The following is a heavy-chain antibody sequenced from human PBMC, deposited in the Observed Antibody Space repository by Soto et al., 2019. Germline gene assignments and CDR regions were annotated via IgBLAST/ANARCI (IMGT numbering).Heavy chain of an antibody. CDR1: GFTFRSYH. V-gene: IGHV3-30-3*01. CDR3: ARDLGVAIASKDNCIDP. CDR2: ISYDESNK. D-gene: IGHD2-21*01. J-gene: IGHJ5*02. Sequence: QVQLVESGGGVVQPGRSLRLSCAASGFTFRSYHMHWVRQAPGKGLEWVSSISYDESNKYYTDSVKGRFTISRHKSKNTLFLQMNSLRDEDTAVYDCARDLGVAIASKDNCIDPWGPGTLVTVS.